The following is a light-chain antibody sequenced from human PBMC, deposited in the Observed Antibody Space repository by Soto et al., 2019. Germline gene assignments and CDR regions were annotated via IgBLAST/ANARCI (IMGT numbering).Light chain of an antibody. CDR1: QSLLQSNGYNY. Sequence: DIVMTQSPLSLPVTPGEPASISCSSSQSLLQSNGYNYLDWYLQKLGQSPQLLIYLGSYRASGVPDRFSGSGSGTDFTLKIRRVEAEDVGVYYCMQSQQSPPTFGQGTKVEI. V-gene: IGKV2-28*01. CDR3: MQSQQSPPT. J-gene: IGKJ1*01. CDR2: LGS.